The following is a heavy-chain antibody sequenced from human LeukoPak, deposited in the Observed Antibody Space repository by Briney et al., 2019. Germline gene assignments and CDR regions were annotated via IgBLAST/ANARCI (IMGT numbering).Heavy chain of an antibody. CDR1: GFTFSSYS. J-gene: IGHJ4*02. D-gene: IGHD6-19*01. CDR3: ARDRAVAGTENDY. Sequence: PGGSLRLSCAASGFTFSSYSMNWVRQAPGKGLEWVANIKQDGSEKHYVDSVKGRFTISRDNAKNSLYLQMNSLRAEDTAVYYCARDRAVAGTENDYWGQGTLVTVSS. V-gene: IGHV3-7*01. CDR2: IKQDGSEK.